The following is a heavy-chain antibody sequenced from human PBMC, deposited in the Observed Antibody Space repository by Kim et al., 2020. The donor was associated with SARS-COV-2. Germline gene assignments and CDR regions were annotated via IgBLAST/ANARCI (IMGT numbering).Heavy chain of an antibody. Sequence: ASVKVSCKASGYTFTGYYMHWVRQAPGQGLEWMGWINPNSGGTNYAQKFQGRVTMTRDTSISTAYMELSRLRSDDTAVYYCASRAYCSSTSCPYGYWGQGTRVTVSS. CDR1: GYTFTGYY. D-gene: IGHD2-2*01. CDR3: ASRAYCSSTSCPYGY. CDR2: INPNSGGT. V-gene: IGHV1-2*02. J-gene: IGHJ4*02.